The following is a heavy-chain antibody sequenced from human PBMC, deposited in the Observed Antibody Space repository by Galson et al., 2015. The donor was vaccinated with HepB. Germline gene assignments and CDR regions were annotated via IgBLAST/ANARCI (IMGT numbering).Heavy chain of an antibody. CDR2: ISGSGGST. V-gene: IGHV3-23*01. D-gene: IGHD5-12*01. CDR3: AKASGYSGYVHFDY. CDR1: GFTFSRYA. Sequence: SLRLSCAASGFTFSRYAMSWVRQAPGKGLEWVSAISGSGGSTYYADSVKGRFTISRDNSKNTLYLQMNTLRAEDTAVYYCAKASGYSGYVHFDYWGQGTLVTVSS. J-gene: IGHJ4*02.